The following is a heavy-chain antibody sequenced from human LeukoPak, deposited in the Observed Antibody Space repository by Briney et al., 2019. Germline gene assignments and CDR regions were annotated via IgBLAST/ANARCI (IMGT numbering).Heavy chain of an antibody. CDR3: ARGSAVGATPAEFDY. J-gene: IGHJ4*02. D-gene: IGHD1-26*01. Sequence: SETLSLTCTVSGGSISSYYWSWIRQPPGKGLEWIGYIYYSGSTNYNPSLKSRVTISVDTSKNQFSLKLSSVTAADTAVYYCARGSAVGATPAEFDYWGQGTLVTVSS. CDR1: GGSISSYY. CDR2: IYYSGST. V-gene: IGHV4-59*01.